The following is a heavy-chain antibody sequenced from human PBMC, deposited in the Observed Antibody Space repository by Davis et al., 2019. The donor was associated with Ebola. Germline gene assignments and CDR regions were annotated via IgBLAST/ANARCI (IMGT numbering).Heavy chain of an antibody. CDR1: GFTFSSYG. J-gene: IGHJ6*02. CDR3: ARFRIAYGMDV. V-gene: IGHV3-33*01. CDR2: IWYDGSNK. D-gene: IGHD2-15*01. Sequence: GESLKISCAASGFTFSSYGMHWVRQAPGKGLEWVAVIWYDGSNKYYADSVKGRFTISRDNSKNTLYLQMNSLRAEDTAVYYCARFRIAYGMDVWGQGTTVTVSS.